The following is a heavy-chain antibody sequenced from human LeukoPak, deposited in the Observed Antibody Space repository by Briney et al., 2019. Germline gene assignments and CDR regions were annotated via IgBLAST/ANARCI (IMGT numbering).Heavy chain of an antibody. CDR3: ARDFRCSGGGCYSDAFDI. V-gene: IGHV4-4*07. J-gene: IGHJ3*02. CDR2: IYTSGST. D-gene: IGHD2-15*01. CDR1: GGSISSYY. Sequence: PSETLSLTCTVSGGSISSYYWSWIRQPAGKGPEWIGRIYTSGSTNYNPSLKSRVTMSVDTSKNQFSLKLSSVTAADTAVYYCARDFRCSGGGCYSDAFDIWGQGTMVTVSS.